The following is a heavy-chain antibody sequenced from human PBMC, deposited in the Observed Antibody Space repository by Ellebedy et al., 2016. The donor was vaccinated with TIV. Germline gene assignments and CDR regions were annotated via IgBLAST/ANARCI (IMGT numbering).Heavy chain of an antibody. D-gene: IGHD1-26*01. CDR1: GFTVSDNY. Sequence: GESLKISCAASGFTVSDNYMNWVRQAPGKGLEWVAVISYDGSNKYYVDSVKGRFTISRDNSKNTLYLQMNSLRAEDTAVYHCAKGLVGATTGGFLGYWGQGALIIVSS. CDR3: AKGLVGATTGGFLGY. V-gene: IGHV3-30*18. CDR2: ISYDGSNK. J-gene: IGHJ4*02.